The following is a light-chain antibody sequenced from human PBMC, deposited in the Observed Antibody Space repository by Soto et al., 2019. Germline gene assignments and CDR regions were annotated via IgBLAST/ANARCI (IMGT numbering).Light chain of an antibody. Sequence: EIVLTQSPGTLSLSPGERATLSCRASQSVSNNYLAWYQQKPGQAPSLLIYGASNRATGIPDRFSGSGSGTDFTLTISSLEPDEFAVYYCQQYGSSGTFGQGTKVDIK. CDR3: QQYGSSGT. CDR1: QSVSNNY. J-gene: IGKJ1*01. V-gene: IGKV3-20*01. CDR2: GAS.